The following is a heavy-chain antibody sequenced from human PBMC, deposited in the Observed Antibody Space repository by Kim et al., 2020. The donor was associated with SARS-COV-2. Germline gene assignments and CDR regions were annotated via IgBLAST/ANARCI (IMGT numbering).Heavy chain of an antibody. J-gene: IGHJ5*02. CDR2: ISSRGMTI. Sequence: GGSLRLSCAASGFTFSSYEMNWVRQAPGKGLEWISYISSRGMTISYADSVKGRFTISRDNAKNSLYLQMNSLRVEDMGVYYCATDGPAHLRFDPWGQGTLVTVS. CDR1: GFTFSSYE. V-gene: IGHV3-48*03. CDR3: ATDGPAHLRFDP.